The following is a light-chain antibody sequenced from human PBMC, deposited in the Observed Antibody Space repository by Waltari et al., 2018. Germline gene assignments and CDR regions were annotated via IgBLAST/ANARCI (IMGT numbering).Light chain of an antibody. CDR3: SAWDSSLNKPV. CDR2: NNN. Sequence: QSVLTQPPSASGAPGQSLTISCSGSRSNIGSNYVYWYQQFSGKAPKLLIYNNNQRPSGVPGRFSGSKSGTAASRAMSGLQTKDEADYDCSAWDSSLNKPVFGGEARLTVL. CDR1: RSNIGSNY. V-gene: IGLV1-47*02. J-gene: IGLJ3*02.